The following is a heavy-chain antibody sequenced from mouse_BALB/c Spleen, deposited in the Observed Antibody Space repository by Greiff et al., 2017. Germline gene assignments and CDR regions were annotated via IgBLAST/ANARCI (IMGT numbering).Heavy chain of an antibody. CDR3: ARLPRGYAMDY. CDR2: INSDGGST. D-gene: IGHD6-1*01. CDR1: EYEFPSHD. Sequence: EVKVEESGGGLVQPGESLKLSCESNEYEFPSHDMSWVRKTPEKRLELVAAINSDGGSTYYPDTMERRFIISRDNTKKTLYLQMSSLRSEDTALYYCARLPRGYAMDYWGQGTSVTVSS. V-gene: IGHV5-2*03. J-gene: IGHJ4*01.